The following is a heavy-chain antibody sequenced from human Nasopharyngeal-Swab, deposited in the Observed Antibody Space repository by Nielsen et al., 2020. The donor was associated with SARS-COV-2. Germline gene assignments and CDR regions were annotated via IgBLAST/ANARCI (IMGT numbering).Heavy chain of an antibody. CDR3: ARGGRDIVVVVAIMFYYCYMDV. D-gene: IGHD2-15*01. CDR2: INHSGST. CDR1: GGSFSGYY. J-gene: IGHJ6*03. V-gene: IGHV4-34*01. Sequence: SQTLSLTCAVYGGSFSGYYWSWIRQPPGNGLEWIGEINHSGSTNYNPSLKRRVTISVDTSKNQSSMKLSSVTAADTAVYYCARGGRDIVVVVAIMFYYCYMDVWGKGTTVTVSS.